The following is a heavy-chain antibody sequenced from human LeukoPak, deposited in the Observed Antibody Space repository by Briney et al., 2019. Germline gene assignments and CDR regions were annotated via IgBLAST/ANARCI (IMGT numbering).Heavy chain of an antibody. CDR3: AREGCGGDCLDY. CDR2: IYYSGST. D-gene: IGHD2-21*02. V-gene: IGHV4-59*01. Sequence: SETLSLTCTVSGGSISSYYWSWIRQPPGKGLEWIGYIYYSGSTNYNPSLKSRVTISVDTSENQFSLKLSSVTAADTAVYYCAREGCGGDCLDYWGQGTLVTVSS. CDR1: GGSISSYY. J-gene: IGHJ4*02.